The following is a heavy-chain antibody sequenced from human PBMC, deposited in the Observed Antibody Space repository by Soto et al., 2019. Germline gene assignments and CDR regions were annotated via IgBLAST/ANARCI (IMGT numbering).Heavy chain of an antibody. Sequence: PSETLSLTCTVSGDSISSSNYYWGWIRQPPGKGLEWIGSMYNGGSTNYNPSLKSRVTISVDKSKNQFSLKLSSVTAADTAVHYCARDYMVRGVMRWFDPWGQGTLVTVSS. J-gene: IGHJ5*02. CDR1: GDSISSSNYY. V-gene: IGHV4-39*07. D-gene: IGHD3-10*01. CDR2: MYNGGST. CDR3: ARDYMVRGVMRWFDP.